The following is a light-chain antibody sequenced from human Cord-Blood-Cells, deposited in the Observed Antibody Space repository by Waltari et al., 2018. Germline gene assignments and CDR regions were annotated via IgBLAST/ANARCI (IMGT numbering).Light chain of an antibody. CDR1: SSEVGGYNY. CDR3: SSYTSSSTRV. J-gene: IGLJ3*02. CDR2: GGS. Sequence: QSALTQPASVSGSPGQSITISCTGTSSEVGGYNYVSWYQQHPGKAPKLMIYGGSTWPSGVSTRFSGSKSGNTASLTISGLQAEDEADYYCSSYTSSSTRVFGGGTKLTVL. V-gene: IGLV2-14*01.